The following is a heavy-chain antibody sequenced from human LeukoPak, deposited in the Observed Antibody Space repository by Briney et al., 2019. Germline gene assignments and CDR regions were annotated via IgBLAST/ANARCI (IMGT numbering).Heavy chain of an antibody. CDR3: ARDESDWFGVDY. D-gene: IGHD3-10*01. CDR2: ISSGSDNI. CDR1: GFTFSSHS. Sequence: GGSLRLSCAASGFTFSSHSMNWVRQVPGKGLEWASSISSGSDNIYYADSVKGRFTISRDNTKNSLYLQMTSLRAEDTAVYYCARDESDWFGVDYWGQGTLVTVSS. V-gene: IGHV3-21*01. J-gene: IGHJ4*02.